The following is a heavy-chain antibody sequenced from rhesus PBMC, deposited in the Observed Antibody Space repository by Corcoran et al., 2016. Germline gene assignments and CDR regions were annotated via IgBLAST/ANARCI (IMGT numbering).Heavy chain of an antibody. CDR2: IYGSGGST. CDR3: ARELGMTYYGLDS. V-gene: IGHV4-93*01. Sequence: QVQLQESGPGVVKPSETLSLTCAVSGGSISDGYRWTWIRQSPGKGLEWNGGIYGSGGSTEYNPALKSRVTIAKDTSKNQFSLKLSSVTAADTAVYYCARELGMTYYGLDSWGQGVVVTVSS. D-gene: IGHD7-45*01. J-gene: IGHJ6*01. CDR1: GGSISDGYR.